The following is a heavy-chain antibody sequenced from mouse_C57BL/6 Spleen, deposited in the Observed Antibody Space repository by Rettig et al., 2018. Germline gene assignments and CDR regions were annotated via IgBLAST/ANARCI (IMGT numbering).Heavy chain of an antibody. J-gene: IGHJ2*01. V-gene: IGHV1-80*01. Sequence: QVQLQQSGAELVKPGASVKISCKASGYAFSSYWMNWVKQRPGKGLEWIGQIYPGDGDTNYNGKFKGKATLTADKSSSTAYMQLSSLTSEDSAVYFCARLGFDGSSYYYFDYWGQGTTLT. CDR3: ARLGFDGSSYYYFDY. CDR1: GYAFSSYW. CDR2: IYPGDGDT. D-gene: IGHD1-1*01.